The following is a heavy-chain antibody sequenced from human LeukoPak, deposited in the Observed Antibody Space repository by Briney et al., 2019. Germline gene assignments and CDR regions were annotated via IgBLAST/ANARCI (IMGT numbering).Heavy chain of an antibody. CDR3: ARDLEAAAGPVDY. V-gene: IGHV1-69*04. Sequence: SVKVSCKASGGTFSSYTISWVRQAPGQGLEWMGRIIPILGIANYAQKFQGRVTITADRSTSTAYMEPRSLRSDDTAVYYCARDLEAAAGPVDYWGQGTLVTVSS. CDR1: GGTFSSYT. D-gene: IGHD6-13*01. CDR2: IIPILGIA. J-gene: IGHJ4*02.